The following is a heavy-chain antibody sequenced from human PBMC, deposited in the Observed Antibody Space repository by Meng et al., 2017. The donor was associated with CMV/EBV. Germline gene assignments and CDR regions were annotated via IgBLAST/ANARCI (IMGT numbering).Heavy chain of an antibody. CDR3: ARGGGGEWELLHYFDY. CDR2: INHSGST. V-gene: IGHV4-34*01. CDR1: GGSFSGYY. Sequence: QGQVQQWGAGLLKPSETLSLTCAVYGGSFSGYYWSWIRQPPGKGLKWIGEINHSGSTNYNPSLKSRVTISVDTFKNQFSLKLSSVTAADTAVYYCARGGGGEWELLHYFDYWGQGTLVTVSS. J-gene: IGHJ4*02. D-gene: IGHD1-26*01.